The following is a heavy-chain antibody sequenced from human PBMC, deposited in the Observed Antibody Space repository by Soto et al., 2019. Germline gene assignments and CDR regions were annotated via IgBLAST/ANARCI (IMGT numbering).Heavy chain of an antibody. CDR2: TSYDGSNQ. V-gene: IGHV3-30*18. D-gene: IGHD2-15*01. Sequence: GGSLRLSCAASGFTFSSYGMHWVRQAPGKGLEWVAVTSYDGSNQYYADSVKGRFTISRDNSKSTLYLQMNSLRAEDTAVYYCAKDWQYCSGGTCYYYYYGMDVWGQGTTVTVSS. J-gene: IGHJ6*02. CDR3: AKDWQYCSGGTCYYYYYGMDV. CDR1: GFTFSSYG.